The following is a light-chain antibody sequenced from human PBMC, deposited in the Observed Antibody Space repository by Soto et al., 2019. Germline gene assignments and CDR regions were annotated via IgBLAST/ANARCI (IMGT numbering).Light chain of an antibody. J-gene: IGLJ1*01. CDR3: SSYTSSSTPLYV. Sequence: QSVLTQPASVSGSPGQSITISCTGTSSDVGGYNYVSWYQQHPGKAPKLMIYDVSNRPSGVSNRFSGSKSGNTASLTNSGLQADDEADYYCSSYTSSSTPLYVIGTGTKVTVL. CDR1: SSDVGGYNY. CDR2: DVS. V-gene: IGLV2-14*01.